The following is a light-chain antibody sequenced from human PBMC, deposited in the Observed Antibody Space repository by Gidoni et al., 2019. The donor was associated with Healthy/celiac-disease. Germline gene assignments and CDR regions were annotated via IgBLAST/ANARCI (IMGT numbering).Light chain of an antibody. V-gene: IGKV1-39*01. CDR2: AAS. J-gene: IGKJ1*01. Sequence: DIQMTQYPSSMSASVGDRVTITCRASQSISSYLNWYQQKPGKAPKRLIYAASRLQSGVPSRFSGSGSGTDFTLTISSLQPEDFATYYCQQSYSTPRAFGQGTKVEIK. CDR3: QQSYSTPRA. CDR1: QSISSY.